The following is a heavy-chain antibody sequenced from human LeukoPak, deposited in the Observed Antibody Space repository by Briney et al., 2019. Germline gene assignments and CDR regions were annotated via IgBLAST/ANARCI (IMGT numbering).Heavy chain of an antibody. D-gene: IGHD3-3*01. Sequence: GGSLRLSCAASGFSFSSYGMHWVRQAPGKGLEWVAFIRYDGSNKYYADSVKGRFTISRDNSKNTLYLQMNSLRAEDTAVYYCAKGEKDFWSGYSITDFDYWGQGTLVTVSS. J-gene: IGHJ4*02. V-gene: IGHV3-30*02. CDR1: GFSFSSYG. CDR2: IRYDGSNK. CDR3: AKGEKDFWSGYSITDFDY.